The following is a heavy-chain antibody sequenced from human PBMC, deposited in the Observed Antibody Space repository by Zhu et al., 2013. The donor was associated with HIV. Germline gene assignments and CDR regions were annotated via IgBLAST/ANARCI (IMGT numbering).Heavy chain of an antibody. CDR3: ARGLTLWEPVAGLYGMDV. CDR2: INSGYT. J-gene: IGHJ6*02. Sequence: QVQLVQSGAEVKYPGASVKVSCKASGYTFTSYAVLWVRQAPGQRLESMGWINSGYTKYSQKFQGRVTITRDTSASTAYMELSSLTSEDTAVYYCARGLTLWEPVAGLYGMDVWGQGTTVTVSS. V-gene: IGHV1-3*01. CDR1: GYTFTSYA. D-gene: IGHD6-19*01.